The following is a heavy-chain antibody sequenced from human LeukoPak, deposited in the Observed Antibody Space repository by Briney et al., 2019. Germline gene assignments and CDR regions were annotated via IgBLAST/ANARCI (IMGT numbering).Heavy chain of an antibody. V-gene: IGHV3-48*03. D-gene: IGHD3-3*01. CDR2: ISRSGRVT. J-gene: IGHJ5*02. CDR1: GFNFNSYE. Sequence: GGSLRLSCAVSGFNFNSYEMTWVRQAPGKGLEWVSYISRSGRVTHYADSVRGRFTIARDDAKNSLYLQMNRLRPEDTAVYYCARDAEVGTLFGVLSCYNWFDPWGQGALVTVSS. CDR3: ARDAEVGTLFGVLSCYNWFDP.